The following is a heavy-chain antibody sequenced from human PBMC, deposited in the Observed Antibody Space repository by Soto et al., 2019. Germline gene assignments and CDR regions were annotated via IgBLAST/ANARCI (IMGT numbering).Heavy chain of an antibody. J-gene: IGHJ3*02. V-gene: IGHV4-30-2*01. CDR1: GGSISSGGYS. D-gene: IGHD3-22*01. CDR3: ARVYRRYDSSGYYYEAFDI. CDR2: IYHSGST. Sequence: SETRSRTWAVSGGSISSGGYSWIWIRQPPGKGLEWIGYIYHSGSTYYNPSLKSRVTISVDRSKNQFSLKLSSVTAADTAVYYCARVYRRYDSSGYYYEAFDIWGQGTMVTVSS.